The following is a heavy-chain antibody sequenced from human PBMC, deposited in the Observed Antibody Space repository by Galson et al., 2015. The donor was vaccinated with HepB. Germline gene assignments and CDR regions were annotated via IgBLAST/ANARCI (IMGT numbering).Heavy chain of an antibody. CDR3: ARLGAVTTDFDY. V-gene: IGHV3-48*01. D-gene: IGHD4-17*01. J-gene: IGHJ4*02. CDR2: ISSSSSIV. CDR1: GFTFSSYS. Sequence: SLRLSCAASGFTFSSYSMNWVRQAPGKGLDWVSYISSSSSIVYYADSVKGRSTISRDNAKNSLYLQMNSLRPEDTAVYYCARLGAVTTDFDYWGQGTLVTVSS.